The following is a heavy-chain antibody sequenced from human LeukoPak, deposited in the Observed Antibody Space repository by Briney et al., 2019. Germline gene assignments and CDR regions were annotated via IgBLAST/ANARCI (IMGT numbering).Heavy chain of an antibody. CDR3: ARGRITAAGYYYYYGMDV. CDR2: IYYSGST. V-gene: IGHV4-59*12. Sequence: SETLSLTCTVSGSSISSYYWSWIRQPPGKGLEWIGYIYYSGSTNYNPSLKSRVTISVDTSKNQFSLKLSSVTAADTAVYYCARGRITAAGYYYYYGMDVWGQGTTVTVSS. J-gene: IGHJ6*02. CDR1: GSSISSYY. D-gene: IGHD6-13*01.